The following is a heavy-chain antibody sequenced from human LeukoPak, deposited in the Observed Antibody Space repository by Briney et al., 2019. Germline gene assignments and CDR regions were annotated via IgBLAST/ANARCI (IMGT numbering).Heavy chain of an antibody. V-gene: IGHV4-61*01. D-gene: IGHD1-26*01. Sequence: SETLPLTCTVSGGSVSSGSYYWSWIRQPPGKGLEWIGYIYYSGSTNYNPSLKSRVTISVDTSKNQFSLKLTSVTAADTAVYYCARGDSGSFSQFDCWGQGTLVTVSS. J-gene: IGHJ4*02. CDR2: IYYSGST. CDR1: GGSVSSGSYY. CDR3: ARGDSGSFSQFDC.